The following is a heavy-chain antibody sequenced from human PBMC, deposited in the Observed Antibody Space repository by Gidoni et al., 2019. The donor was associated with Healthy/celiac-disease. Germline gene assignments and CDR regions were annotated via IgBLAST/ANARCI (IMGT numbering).Heavy chain of an antibody. CDR1: GGSISSSSYY. V-gene: IGHV4-39*01. D-gene: IGHD2-21*01. CDR2: IYYSGST. J-gene: IGHJ4*02. Sequence: QLQLKESGPGMVKPSETLSITCTVYGGSISSSSYYVGWIRQPPGKGLEWIVSIYYSGSTYYNPSLKRRVTISVDTSKNQFSLKLSSVTAADPAVYYCAGLVIGFPPHFDYLGQGTLVTVSS. CDR3: AGLVIGFPPHFDY.